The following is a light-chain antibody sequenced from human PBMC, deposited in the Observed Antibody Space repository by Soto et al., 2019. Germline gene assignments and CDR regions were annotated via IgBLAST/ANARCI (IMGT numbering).Light chain of an antibody. CDR2: GAS. J-gene: IGKJ1*01. V-gene: IGKV3-20*01. CDR3: QQYDTTPWA. CDR1: QSLSSTS. Sequence: EIVLTQSPGTLSLSPGERAVLSCTASQSLSSTSLAWYQQKPGHGPRLLIHGASRRATGITDRFSGIESGTDFTVTISPLEPEDLAFYFCQQYDTTPWAFGQGTRLE.